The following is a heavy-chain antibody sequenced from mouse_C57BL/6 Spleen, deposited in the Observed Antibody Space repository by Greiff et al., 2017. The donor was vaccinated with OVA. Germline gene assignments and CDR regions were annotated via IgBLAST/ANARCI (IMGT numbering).Heavy chain of an antibody. CDR3: ARHYGSSLYYFDY. V-gene: IGHV1-61*01. CDR2: IYPSDSET. D-gene: IGHD1-1*01. J-gene: IGHJ2*01. Sequence: QVQLKQPGAELVRPGSSVKLSCKASGYTFTSYWMDWVKQRPGQGLEWIGNIYPSDSETHYNQKFKDKATLTVDKSSSTAYMQLSSLTSEDSAVYYCARHYGSSLYYFDYWGQGTTLTVSS. CDR1: GYTFTSYW.